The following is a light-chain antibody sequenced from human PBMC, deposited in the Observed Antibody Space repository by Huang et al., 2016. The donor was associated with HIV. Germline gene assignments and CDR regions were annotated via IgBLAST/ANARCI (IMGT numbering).Light chain of an antibody. Sequence: DIQMTQSPSSLSASVGDSVTITCRASQRINTYVNWYQQKPGKAPKLLIHAASNLQSGVPSRFSVSGSGTDFTLTITSLQPEDFATYYCQHSFRPLFTFGPGTKVDIK. CDR2: AAS. V-gene: IGKV1-39*01. CDR1: QRINTY. J-gene: IGKJ3*01. CDR3: QHSFRPLFT.